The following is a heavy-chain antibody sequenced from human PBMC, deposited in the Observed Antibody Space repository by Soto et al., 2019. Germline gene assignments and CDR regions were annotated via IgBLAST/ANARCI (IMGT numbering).Heavy chain of an antibody. V-gene: IGHV3-66*01. CDR1: GFTVSTKY. J-gene: IGHJ4*02. D-gene: IGHD3-16*01. CDR2: IYSGGST. Sequence: GGSLRLSCAASGFTVSTKYMSWVRQAPGKGLEWVSVIYSGGSTFYADSVRGRFTVSRDNSKNTVNLQMNSLRAEDTAVYYCTRDPWAADYWGQGTLVTVSS. CDR3: TRDPWAADY.